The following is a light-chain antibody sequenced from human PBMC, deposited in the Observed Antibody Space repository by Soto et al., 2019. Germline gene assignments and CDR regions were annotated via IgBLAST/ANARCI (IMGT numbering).Light chain of an antibody. CDR2: AAS. CDR1: QSISSY. V-gene: IGKV1-39*01. CDR3: QQAKS. J-gene: IGKJ1*01. Sequence: VQMTQSPSSLSASVGDRVTINCRASQSISSYLNLFLQKPGNAPKLLIYAASRLQSGVPSRFSGSGSGTDFTLTISRLQPEDFATYYCQQAKSFGQGTKMDI.